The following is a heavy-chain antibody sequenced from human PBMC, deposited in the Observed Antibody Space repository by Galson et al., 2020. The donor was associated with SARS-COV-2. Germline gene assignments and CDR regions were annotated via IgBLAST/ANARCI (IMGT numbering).Heavy chain of an antibody. CDR3: ARISIAAAGTAEDY. CDR2: IDWDDDK. J-gene: IGHJ4*02. V-gene: IGHV2-70*11. CDR1: GFSLRTSGMC. D-gene: IGHD6-13*01. Sequence: SGPTLVKPPQTLTLTCTFSGFSLRTSGMCVSWIRQPPGKALEWLARIDWDDDKYYSTSLKTRLTISKDTSKNQVVLTITNMDPVDTATYYCARISIAAAGTAEDYWGQGTLVTVSS.